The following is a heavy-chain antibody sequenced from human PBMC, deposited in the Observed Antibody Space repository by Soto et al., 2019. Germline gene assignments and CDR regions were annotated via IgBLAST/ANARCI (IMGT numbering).Heavy chain of an antibody. V-gene: IGHV5-51*01. CDR2: IYPGDSDT. J-gene: IGHJ4*02. D-gene: IGHD3-22*01. Sequence: PGESLKISCKGSGYSFTSYWIGWVRQMPGKGLEWMGIIYPGDSDTRYSPSFQGQVTISADKSISTAYLQWSSLKASDTAMYYCARQIAYYYDSSGYYHLWGQGTLVTVSS. CDR3: ARQIAYYYDSSGYYHL. CDR1: GYSFTSYW.